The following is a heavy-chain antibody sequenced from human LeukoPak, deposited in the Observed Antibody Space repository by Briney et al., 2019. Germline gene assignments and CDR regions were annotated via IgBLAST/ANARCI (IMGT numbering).Heavy chain of an antibody. CDR3: ARGAAGNWFDP. D-gene: IGHD6-13*01. CDR2: IYYSGST. CDR1: GGSISSSSYY. V-gene: IGHV4-39*07. Sequence: SETLSLTCTVSGGSISSSSYYWGWIRQPPGNGLEWIGSIYYSGSTYYNPSLKSRVTISVDTSKNQFSLKLSSVTAADTPVYYCARGAAGNWFDPWGQGTLVTVSS. J-gene: IGHJ5*02.